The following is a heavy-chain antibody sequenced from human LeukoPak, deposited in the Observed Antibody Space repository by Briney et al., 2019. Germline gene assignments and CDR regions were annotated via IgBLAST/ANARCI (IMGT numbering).Heavy chain of an antibody. J-gene: IGHJ2*01. D-gene: IGHD3-10*01. V-gene: IGHV3-23*01. CDR2: ISGSGGST. CDR1: GSTFSSYA. CDR3: ARHPLSFGEPDWYFDL. Sequence: GGSLRLSCAASGSTFSSYAMSWVRQAPGKGLEWVSAISGSGGSTYYADSVKGRFTISRDNSKNTLYLQMNCLRAEDTAVYYCARHPLSFGEPDWYFDLWGRGTLVTVST.